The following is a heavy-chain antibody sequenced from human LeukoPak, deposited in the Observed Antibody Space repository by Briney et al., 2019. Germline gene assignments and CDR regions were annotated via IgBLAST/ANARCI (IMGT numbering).Heavy chain of an antibody. J-gene: IGHJ5*02. CDR2: VHHTGST. CDR3: ARDWGFGDSEDWFDP. Sequence: SETLSLTCNVSGYSISHGYYWGWIRQPPGKGLEWIGSVHHTGSTYYNPSLRSRVSISVDKSTNHISLEVTSVTAADTAVYYCARDWGFGDSEDWFDPWGQGTLVTVSS. V-gene: IGHV4-38-2*02. CDR1: GYSISHGYY. D-gene: IGHD3-10*01.